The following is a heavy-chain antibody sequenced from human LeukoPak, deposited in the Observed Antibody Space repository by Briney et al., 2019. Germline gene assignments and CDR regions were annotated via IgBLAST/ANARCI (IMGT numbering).Heavy chain of an antibody. J-gene: IGHJ5*02. D-gene: IGHD2/OR15-2a*01. CDR1: GGSFSGYY. CDR3: ARGLGYFTNWFDP. V-gene: IGHV4-34*01. CDR2: INHSGST. Sequence: SETLSLTCAVYGGSFSGYYWSWIRQPPGKGLEWIGEINHSGSTNYNPSLKSRVTMSVDTSKNQFSLKLSSVTAADTAVYYCARGLGYFTNWFDPWGQGTLVTVSS.